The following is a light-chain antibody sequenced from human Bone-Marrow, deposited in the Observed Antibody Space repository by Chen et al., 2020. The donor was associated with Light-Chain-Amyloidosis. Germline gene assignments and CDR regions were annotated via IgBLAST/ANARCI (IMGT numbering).Light chain of an antibody. V-gene: IGKV1-39*01. J-gene: IGKJ2*01. CDR2: AAS. CDR1: QSIASY. Sequence: DIQMIQSPTSLSASVGDRVTITCRASQSIASYLNWYQQRPGKAPKLLIYAASSLQSGVPSRFSGSGSGTDFTLTISSLQPEDFATYYCQQSYNTPRTFGQGTKLEIK. CDR3: QQSYNTPRT.